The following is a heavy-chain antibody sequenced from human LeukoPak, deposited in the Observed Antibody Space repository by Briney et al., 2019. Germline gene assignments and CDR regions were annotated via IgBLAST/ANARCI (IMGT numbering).Heavy chain of an antibody. CDR1: GFSFSNYG. D-gene: IGHD6-19*01. V-gene: IGHV3-33*01. CDR2: IYYDGNTK. CDR3: ARDGSGGGWRYFDY. J-gene: IGHJ4*02. Sequence: GGSLILSCVVSGFSFSNYGFHWVRQAPGKGLEWVADIYYDGNTKYYGDSVKGRFTISRDNSENTLFLQMNSLRAEDTAVYYCARDGSGGGWRYFDYWGQGALVTVSS.